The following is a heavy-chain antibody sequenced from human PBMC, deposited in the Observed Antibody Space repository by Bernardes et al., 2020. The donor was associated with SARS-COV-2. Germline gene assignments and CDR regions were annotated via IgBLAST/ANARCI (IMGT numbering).Heavy chain of an antibody. CDR3: AKDDDRPLFGAPGFDS. V-gene: IGHV3-23*01. CDR2: ISGSGNTT. Sequence: VGSLRLSCAASGFTFDDFAMHWVRQAPGKGLEWVSGISGSGNTTYYADSVKGRFTISRDNSKNTLFLQMDSLRAEDTAVYYCAKDDDRPLFGAPGFDSWGQGTLVTVSS. CDR1: GFTFDDFA. J-gene: IGHJ4*02. D-gene: IGHD3-3*01.